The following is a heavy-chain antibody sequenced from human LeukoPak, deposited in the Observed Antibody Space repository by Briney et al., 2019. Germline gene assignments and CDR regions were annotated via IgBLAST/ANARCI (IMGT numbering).Heavy chain of an antibody. CDR2: ISGSGVGT. Sequence: GGSLRLSCAASGFIFSSYAMTWVRQAPGKGLEWVSAISGSGVGTYYADSVKGRFTISRDNSWNTLYLQMSSLRAEDTAVYYCAKDQVISGSEASDIWGQGTMVTVSS. CDR1: GFIFSSYA. D-gene: IGHD2-21*01. CDR3: AKDQVISGSEASDI. V-gene: IGHV3-23*01. J-gene: IGHJ3*02.